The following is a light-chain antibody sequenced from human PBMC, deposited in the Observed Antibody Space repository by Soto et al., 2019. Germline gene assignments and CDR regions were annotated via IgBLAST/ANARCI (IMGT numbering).Light chain of an antibody. J-gene: IGLJ2*01. Sequence: QSALTQPASVSGSPGQSITISCTATSSDVGSYNLVSLYQQHPGKAPKHMIYEGSKRPSGVSNRFSGSKSGNTASLTISGLHSEDEADYYCCSQAGSSIVVFGGGTKLTVL. CDR2: EGS. CDR3: CSQAGSSIVV. V-gene: IGLV2-23*01. CDR1: SSDVGSYNL.